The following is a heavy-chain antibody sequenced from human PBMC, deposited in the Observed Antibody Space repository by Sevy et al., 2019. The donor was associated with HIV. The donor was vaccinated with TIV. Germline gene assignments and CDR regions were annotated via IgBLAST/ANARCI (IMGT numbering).Heavy chain of an antibody. CDR3: ARSLHTYYYGSGSNAFDI. J-gene: IGHJ3*02. D-gene: IGHD3-10*01. V-gene: IGHV3-33*01. Sequence: GGSLRLSCAASGFTFSSYGMHWVRQAPGKGLEWVAVIWYDGSNKYYADSVKGRFTISRDNSKNTLYLQMNSLRAEDTAVYYCARSLHTYYYGSGSNAFDIWGQWTMVTV. CDR2: IWYDGSNK. CDR1: GFTFSSYG.